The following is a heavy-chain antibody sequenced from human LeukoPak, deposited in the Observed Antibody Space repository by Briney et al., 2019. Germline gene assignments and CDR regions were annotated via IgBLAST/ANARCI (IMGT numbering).Heavy chain of an antibody. Sequence: PSETLSLICAVYGGSFSGYYWSWIRQPPGKGLEWIGEINHSGSTNYNPSLKSRVTISVDTSKNQFSLKLSSVTAADTAVYYCARGVVVPAAYQFDYWGQGTLVTVSS. CDR3: ARGVVVPAAYQFDY. D-gene: IGHD2-2*01. J-gene: IGHJ4*02. CDR1: GGSFSGYY. V-gene: IGHV4-34*01. CDR2: INHSGST.